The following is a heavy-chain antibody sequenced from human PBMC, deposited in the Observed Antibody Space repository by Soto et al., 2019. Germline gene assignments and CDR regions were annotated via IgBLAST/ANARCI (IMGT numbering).Heavy chain of an antibody. D-gene: IGHD1-26*01. CDR3: ARLPRRYPDSGDAFDI. CDR1: GGTFSSYT. V-gene: IGHV1-69*02. J-gene: IGHJ3*02. CDR2: IIPILGIA. Sequence: QVQLVQSGAEVKKPGSSVKVSCKASGGTFSSYTISWVRQAPGQGLEWMGRIIPILGIANYAQKFQGRVTITADKSTSTAYMELSSLRSEDTAVYYCARLPRRYPDSGDAFDILGQGTMVTVSS.